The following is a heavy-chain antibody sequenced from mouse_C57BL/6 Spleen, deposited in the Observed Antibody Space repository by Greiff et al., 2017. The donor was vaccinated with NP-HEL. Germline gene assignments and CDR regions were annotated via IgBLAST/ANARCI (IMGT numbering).Heavy chain of an antibody. CDR1: GFNIKDDY. Sequence: EVQLQQSGAELVRPGASVKLSCTASGFNIKDDYMHWVKQRPEQGLEWIGWIDPENGDTEYASKFQGKATITADTSSNTAYLQLSSLTSEDTAVYYCTTDWGNWYWGQGATLTVSS. D-gene: IGHD2-1*01. V-gene: IGHV14-4*01. CDR2: IDPENGDT. J-gene: IGHJ2*01. CDR3: TTDWGNWY.